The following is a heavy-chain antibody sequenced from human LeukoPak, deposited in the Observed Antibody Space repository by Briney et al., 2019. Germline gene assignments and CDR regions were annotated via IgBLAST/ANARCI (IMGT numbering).Heavy chain of an antibody. CDR3: ASPTDYYDSSGLDP. CDR1: GFTFSSYA. CDR2: ISYDGSNK. D-gene: IGHD3-22*01. Sequence: PGRSLRLSCAASGFTFSSYAMRWVRQAPGKGLEWVAVISYDGSNKYYADSVKGRFTISRDNSKNTLYLQMNSLRAEDTAVYYCASPTDYYDSSGLDPWGQGTLVTVSS. J-gene: IGHJ5*02. V-gene: IGHV3-30*04.